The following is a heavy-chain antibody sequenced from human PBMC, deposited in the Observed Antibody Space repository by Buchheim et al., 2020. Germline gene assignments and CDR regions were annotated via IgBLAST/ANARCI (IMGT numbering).Heavy chain of an antibody. J-gene: IGHJ4*02. CDR2: IKQDGSEK. Sequence: EVQLVESGGGLVQPGGSLRLSCAASGFTFSSYEMNWVRQAPGKGLEWVANIKQDGSEKYYVDSVKGRFTISRDNAKNSLYLQMNSLRAEDTAVYYCARAMIVVAPSVFDYWGQGTL. CDR1: GFTFSSYE. V-gene: IGHV3-7*01. CDR3: ARAMIVVAPSVFDY. D-gene: IGHD3-22*01.